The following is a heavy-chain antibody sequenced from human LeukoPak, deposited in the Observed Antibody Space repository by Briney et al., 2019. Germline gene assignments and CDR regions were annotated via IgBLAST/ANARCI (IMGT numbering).Heavy chain of an antibody. CDR3: AKSRLSVADYYFDY. Sequence: GGSLRLSCVASGFTFSSYGMHWVRQAPGKGLEWVAVISSDGKTEIYADSVRGRFTISRDNSKGTHYLQMNSLRADDTAIYYCAKSRLSVADYYFDYWGQGTLVTVSS. CDR2: ISSDGKTE. V-gene: IGHV3-30*18. CDR1: GFTFSSYG. J-gene: IGHJ4*02. D-gene: IGHD4-23*01.